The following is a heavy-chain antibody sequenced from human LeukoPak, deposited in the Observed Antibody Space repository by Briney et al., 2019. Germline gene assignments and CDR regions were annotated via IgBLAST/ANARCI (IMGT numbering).Heavy chain of an antibody. J-gene: IGHJ4*02. CDR2: INPTTGDT. CDR1: GYSFIGHF. D-gene: IGHD3-10*01. CDR3: AKRLGMVGSGSFYYFDY. V-gene: IGHV1-2*06. Sequence: GASVKVSCKASGYSFIGHFIHWVRQAPGQGLEWLGRINPTTGDTHFAEKFQGRVSLTTDTSINAAYLELSSLKSDDTAVYYCAKRLGMVGSGSFYYFDYWGQGTLVTVSS.